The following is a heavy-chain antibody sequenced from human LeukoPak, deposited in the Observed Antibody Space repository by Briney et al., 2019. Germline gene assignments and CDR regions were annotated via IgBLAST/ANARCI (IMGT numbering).Heavy chain of an antibody. CDR3: ARHAEYNSGWHFYLDH. D-gene: IGHD6-19*01. CDR1: GGSISSGDYY. J-gene: IGHJ4*02. CDR2: VHNVGST. Sequence: SSETLSLTCTVSGGSISSGDYYWSWIRQPPGKGLEWIGSVHNVGSTYYNLSLRSRVTMSIDTSKNQFSLRLNSVTAADTAVYYCARHAEYNSGWHFYLDHWGQGILVTVSS. V-gene: IGHV4-39*01.